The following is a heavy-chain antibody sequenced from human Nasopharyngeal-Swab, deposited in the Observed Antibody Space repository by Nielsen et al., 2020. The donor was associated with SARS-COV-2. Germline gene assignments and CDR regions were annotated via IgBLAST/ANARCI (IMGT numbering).Heavy chain of an antibody. Sequence: SETLSLTYTVSGDSINSHFWSWIRQPPGKGLDWIGYISYGGSTNYNPSLRSRVTISVDTSKSQFSLKLTSVTAADTAVYYCARILTIFGVVASYYFDYWGQGTLVTVSS. CDR3: ARILTIFGVVASYYFDY. CDR1: GDSINSHF. CDR2: ISYGGST. J-gene: IGHJ4*02. V-gene: IGHV4-59*11. D-gene: IGHD3-3*01.